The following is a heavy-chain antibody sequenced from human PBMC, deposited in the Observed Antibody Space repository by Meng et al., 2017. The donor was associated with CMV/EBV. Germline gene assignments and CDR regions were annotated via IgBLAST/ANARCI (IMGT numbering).Heavy chain of an antibody. J-gene: IGHJ4*02. CDR1: GYTFTSYG. D-gene: IGHD3-3*01. CDR3: ARDPPYYDFWSGYYFKPNEPVLFDY. Sequence: ASVKVSCKASGYTFTSYGISWVRQAPGQGLERMGWISAYNGNTNYAQKLQGRVTMTTDTSTSTAYMELRSLRSDDTAVYYCARDPPYYDFWSGYYFKPNEPVLFDYWGQGTLVTVSS. CDR2: ISAYNGNT. V-gene: IGHV1-18*01.